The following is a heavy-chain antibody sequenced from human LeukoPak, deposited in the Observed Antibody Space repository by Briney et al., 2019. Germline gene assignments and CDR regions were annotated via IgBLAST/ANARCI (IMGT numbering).Heavy chain of an antibody. D-gene: IGHD6-19*01. CDR3: ARTYRSGWYYFDY. CDR1: GFTFSSYT. CDR2: MSYDGSNK. Sequence: GSLRLSCAASGFTFSSYTMHWVRQAPGKGLEWVAVMSYDGSNKDYADSVKGRFTISRDNSKNTLYLQMNSLRVEDTAVYYCARTYRSGWYYFDYWGQGTLVTVSS. V-gene: IGHV3-30-3*01. J-gene: IGHJ4*02.